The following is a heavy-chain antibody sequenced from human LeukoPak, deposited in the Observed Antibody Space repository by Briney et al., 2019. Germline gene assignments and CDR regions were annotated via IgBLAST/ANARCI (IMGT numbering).Heavy chain of an antibody. CDR3: VRIFCSGGSCLDY. J-gene: IGHJ4*02. V-gene: IGHV3-74*01. Sequence: PGGSLRLSCAASGFTFSNYWMHWVRQAPGKGLVWVSRINTDGSRTTYADSVKGRFTISRDNAKNTLYLQMNSLRDEDTAVYYCVRIFCSGGSCLDYWGQGTLVTVSS. D-gene: IGHD2-15*01. CDR2: INTDGSRT. CDR1: GFTFSNYW.